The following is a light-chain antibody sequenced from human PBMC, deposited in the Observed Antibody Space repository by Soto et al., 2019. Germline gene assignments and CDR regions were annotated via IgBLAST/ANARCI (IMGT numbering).Light chain of an antibody. J-gene: IGLJ2*01. V-gene: IGLV2-14*03. CDR3: SSYSSSDTLL. Sequence: QSVLTQPASVSGSPGQSITISCTGTSSDVGGHDSVSWYQQYPGKAPKLMIFDVRYRPSGVSTRFSGSKSGNTASLIISGLQAEDEADYYCSSYSSSDTLLFGGGTKLTVL. CDR2: DVR. CDR1: SSDVGGHDS.